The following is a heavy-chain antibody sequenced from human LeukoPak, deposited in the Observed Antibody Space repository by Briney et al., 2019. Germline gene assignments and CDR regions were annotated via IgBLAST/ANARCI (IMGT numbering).Heavy chain of an antibody. V-gene: IGHV3-21*01. CDR3: ARVVKLRYFDWLLYENFDY. J-gene: IGHJ4*02. CDR1: GFTFSSYS. D-gene: IGHD3-9*01. CDR2: ISSSSSYI. Sequence: PGGSLRLSCAASGFTFSSYSMNWVRQAPGKGLEWVSSISSSSSYIYYADSVKGRFTISRDNAKNSLYLQMNSLRAEDTAVYYCARVVKLRYFDWLLYENFDYWGQGTLVTVSS.